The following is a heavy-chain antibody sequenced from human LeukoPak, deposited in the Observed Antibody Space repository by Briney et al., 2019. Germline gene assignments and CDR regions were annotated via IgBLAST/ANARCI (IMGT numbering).Heavy chain of an antibody. Sequence: ASVKVSCKASGYTFTGYYMHWLRQAPGQGLEWMGWINPNSGGTHYAQKFQGRVSMTRDTSISTAYMELSRLRSDDTAVYYCARVYCGGDCYQQNWFDPWGQGTLVTVSS. J-gene: IGHJ5*02. D-gene: IGHD2-21*02. CDR1: GYTFTGYY. CDR2: INPNSGGT. CDR3: ARVYCGGDCYQQNWFDP. V-gene: IGHV1-2*02.